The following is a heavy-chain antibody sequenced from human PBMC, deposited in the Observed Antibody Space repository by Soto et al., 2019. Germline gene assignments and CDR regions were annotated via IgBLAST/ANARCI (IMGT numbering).Heavy chain of an antibody. Sequence: QVQLQESGPGLVKPSETLSFTCNVSGGSISSGDFYWSWIRQLPGKGLEWIGYINHRGGTYYNPALKRRITISVDTSKNQFSLKMTSVTAADTAFYFCARAPGRMMNALRYYYGLDVWGQGTTVTVSS. D-gene: IGHD2-8*01. J-gene: IGHJ6*02. CDR3: ARAPGRMMNALRYYYGLDV. CDR1: GGSISSGDFY. CDR2: INHRGGT. V-gene: IGHV4-31*02.